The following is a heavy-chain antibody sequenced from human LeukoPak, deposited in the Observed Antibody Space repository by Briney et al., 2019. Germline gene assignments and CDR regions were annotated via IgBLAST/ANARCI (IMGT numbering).Heavy chain of an antibody. Sequence: GGSLRLSCAASGFTFSDHYIDWVRQAPGKGLEWVGRSRNKANSYTTSYAASVKGRFTISRDDSKNSLYLQMNSLKTEDTAVYYCTRIAAVGTHFDYWSQGTLVTVSS. V-gene: IGHV3-72*01. CDR1: GFTFSDHY. D-gene: IGHD6-13*01. CDR2: SRNKANSYTT. J-gene: IGHJ4*02. CDR3: TRIAAVGTHFDY.